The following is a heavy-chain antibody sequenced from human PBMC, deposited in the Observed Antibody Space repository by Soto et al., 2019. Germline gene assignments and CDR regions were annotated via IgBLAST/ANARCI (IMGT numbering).Heavy chain of an antibody. V-gene: IGHV2-5*02. J-gene: IGHJ4*02. D-gene: IGHD3-9*01. Sequence: QITLKESGPTLVRPTQTLTLTCSFSGFSLNTSGLGVAWVRQSPGKALEWLAFIDSGDDKLYSPSLKTRLTITQDTSKNQVFLTLTNVGPVDTGTYFCTHRRAFDWFLSEDYWGQGTLITV. CDR3: THRRAFDWFLSEDY. CDR2: IDSGDDK. CDR1: GFSLNTSGLG.